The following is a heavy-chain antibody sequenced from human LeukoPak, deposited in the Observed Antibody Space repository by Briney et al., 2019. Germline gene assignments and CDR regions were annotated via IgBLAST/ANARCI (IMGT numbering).Heavy chain of an antibody. J-gene: IGHJ6*02. CDR2: INPNSGGT. Sequence: GASVTVSCKASGYTFTGYYMHWVRQAPGQGLEWMGWINPNSGGTNYAQKFQGWVTMTRDTSISTAYMELSRLRSDDTAVYYCARAVTTSNYYGSGSYDGMDVWGQGTTVTVSS. D-gene: IGHD3-10*01. V-gene: IGHV1-2*04. CDR1: GYTFTGYY. CDR3: ARAVTTSNYYGSGSYDGMDV.